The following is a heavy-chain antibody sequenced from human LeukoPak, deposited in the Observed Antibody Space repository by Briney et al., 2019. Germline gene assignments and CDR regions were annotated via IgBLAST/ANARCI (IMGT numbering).Heavy chain of an antibody. V-gene: IGHV3-33*01. CDR1: GFTFSSYG. D-gene: IGHD3-22*01. J-gene: IGHJ3*02. CDR3: AREPDDSSGYGAFDI. CDR2: IWYDGSNK. Sequence: PGRSLILSCAASGFTFSSYGMHWVRQAPGKGLEWVAVIWYDGSNKYYADSVKGRFTISRDNSKNTLYLQMNSLRAEDTAVYYCAREPDDSSGYGAFDIWGQGTMVTVSS.